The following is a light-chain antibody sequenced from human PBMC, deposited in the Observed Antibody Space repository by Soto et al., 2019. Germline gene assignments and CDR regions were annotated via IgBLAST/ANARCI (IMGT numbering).Light chain of an antibody. CDR2: GAS. J-gene: IGKJ3*01. CDR1: QSFSSSY. V-gene: IGKV3-20*01. CDR3: QQYGSSPFT. Sequence: EIVLTQSPGILSLSPGERATLSYRASQSFSSSYLAWYQQKPGQAPRLLIYGASSRATGIPDRFSGSGSGTDFTLTISRLEPEDFAVYYCQQYGSSPFTFGPGTKVDIK.